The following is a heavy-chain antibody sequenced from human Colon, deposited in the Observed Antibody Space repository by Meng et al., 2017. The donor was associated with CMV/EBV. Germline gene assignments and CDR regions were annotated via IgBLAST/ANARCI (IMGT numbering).Heavy chain of an antibody. D-gene: IGHD6-19*01. CDR2: IRSDGSAT. J-gene: IGHJ4*02. V-gene: IGHV1-2*02. Sequence: QVQALQSGAGVKGPGALVKLSCNTSGYTFSDYSLHWVRQAPGQGLEWMGWIRSDGSATNYAQKFRGRVTMTRDASVSTAYMELSGLTSDDTAVYFCVRSSGWSLFDYWGPGALVTVSS. CDR3: VRSSGWSLFDY. CDR1: GYTFSDYS.